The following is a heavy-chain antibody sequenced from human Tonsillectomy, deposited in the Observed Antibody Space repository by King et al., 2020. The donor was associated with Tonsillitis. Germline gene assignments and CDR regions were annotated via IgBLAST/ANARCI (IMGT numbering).Heavy chain of an antibody. V-gene: IGHV3-74*01. J-gene: IGHJ4*01. CDR2: INSDGSST. Sequence: VQLVESGGGLVQPGGSLRLSCAASGFTFSSYWMHWVRQVPGKGLVWGPGINSDGSSTRSAESVKGRFTISRDNAKNTLFLQMNSLRAEDTAVYYCATSRSFDYWGHGTLVTVSS. CDR3: ATSRSFDY. CDR1: GFTFSSYW. D-gene: IGHD2-2*01.